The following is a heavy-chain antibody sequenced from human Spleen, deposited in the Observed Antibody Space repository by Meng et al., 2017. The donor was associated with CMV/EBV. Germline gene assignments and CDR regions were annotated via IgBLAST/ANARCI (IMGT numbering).Heavy chain of an antibody. CDR3: ARARRGIVAGLDS. J-gene: IGHJ4*02. CDR1: GFTFSSYA. Sequence: GESLKISCAASGFTFSSYAMHWVRQAPGKGLEWVAVISYDGSNKYYADSVKGRFTISRDNSKNTLYLQMNSLRVEDTAVYYCARARRGIVAGLDSWGQGTLVTVSS. D-gene: IGHD3-22*01. CDR2: ISYDGSNK. V-gene: IGHV3-30*14.